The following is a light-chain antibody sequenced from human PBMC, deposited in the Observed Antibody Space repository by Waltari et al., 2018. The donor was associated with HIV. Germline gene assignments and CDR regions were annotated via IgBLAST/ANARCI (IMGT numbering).Light chain of an antibody. V-gene: IGLV2-14*03. CDR1: YDDVGGFHF. CDR2: EVS. J-gene: IGLJ2*01. CDR3: SSYMVNNGLV. Sequence: QSVLTQPASVSASPGQSISIPCSGTYDDVGGFHFVSWYQQYAGKAPTVILYEVSNRPSGMPGRFSGSKSGNTASLTSAGLQPGDEADYYCSSYMVNNGLVFGGGTRVTVL.